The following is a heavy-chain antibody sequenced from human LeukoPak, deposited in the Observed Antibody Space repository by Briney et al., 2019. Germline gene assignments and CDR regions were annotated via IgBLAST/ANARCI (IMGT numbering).Heavy chain of an antibody. D-gene: IGHD3-22*01. V-gene: IGHV1-24*01. J-gene: IGHJ4*02. CDR1: GYTLTELS. CDR2: FDPEDGET. Sequence: ASVNVSCKVSGYTLTELSMHWVRQAPGKGLEWMGGFDPEDGETIYAQKFQGRVTMTEDTSTDTAYMELSSLRSEDTAVYYCATGRITMIVVGGPPLDYWGQGTLVTVSS. CDR3: ATGRITMIVVGGPPLDY.